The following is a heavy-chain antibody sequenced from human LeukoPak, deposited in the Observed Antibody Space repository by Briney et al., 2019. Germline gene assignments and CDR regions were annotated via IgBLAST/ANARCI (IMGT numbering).Heavy chain of an antibody. CDR3: ARSHDYGDYVGY. D-gene: IGHD4-17*01. Sequence: ASVTVSFKASGYTFTIYDINWVRQATGQGLEWMGWMNPNSGNTGYAQKFQGRVTITRNTSISTAYMELSSLRSEGTAVYYCARSHDYGDYVGYWGQGTLVTVSS. CDR1: GYTFTIYD. V-gene: IGHV1-8*03. CDR2: MNPNSGNT. J-gene: IGHJ4*02.